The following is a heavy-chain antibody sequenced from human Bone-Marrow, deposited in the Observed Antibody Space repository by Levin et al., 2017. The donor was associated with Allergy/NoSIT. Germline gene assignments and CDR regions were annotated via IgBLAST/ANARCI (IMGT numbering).Heavy chain of an antibody. CDR3: ARVAGKSSYGYSVTTFEI. J-gene: IGHJ3*02. CDR2: IFYSGTT. CDR1: YDSINTNNYY. V-gene: IGHV4-39*07. Sequence: PSETLSLTCTVSYDSINTNNYYWGWIRQPPGKGLEWIGNIFYSGTTYYNPSLKSRVTISVDTSKNHSSLKLTSLTAAVTAVYYCARVAGKSSYGYSVTTFEIWGQGTMVTVSS. D-gene: IGHD5-18*01.